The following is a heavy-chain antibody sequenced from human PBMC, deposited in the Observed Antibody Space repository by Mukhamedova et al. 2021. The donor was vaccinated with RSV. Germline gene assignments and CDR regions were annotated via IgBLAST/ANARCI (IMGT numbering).Heavy chain of an antibody. V-gene: IGHV4-30-2*04. CDR2: IYHSGSS. Sequence: GHIYHSGSSYYNPSLKSRVSMSVDTSKNQFSLKLRSVTAADTAVYYCAREGDVLVAPEADLRSGSVFDIWGQGTRVTVSS. J-gene: IGHJ3*02. D-gene: IGHD1-26*01. CDR3: AREGDVLVAPEADLRSGSVFDI.